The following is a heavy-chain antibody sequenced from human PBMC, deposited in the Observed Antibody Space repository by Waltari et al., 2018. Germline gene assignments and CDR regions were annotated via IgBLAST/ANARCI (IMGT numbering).Heavy chain of an antibody. CDR1: GYTFTTYG. Sequence: QVQLVQSGAEVKKPGASVTVSCKASGYTFTTYGISWVRQAPGQGLEWMGWISTYNSNTNYAQNLQGRVTLTTDTSTSTAYMELRSLRSDDTAVFYCAREYCRGGSCYSADYWGQGTLVTVSS. CDR2: ISTYNSNT. D-gene: IGHD2-15*01. V-gene: IGHV1-18*01. J-gene: IGHJ4*02. CDR3: AREYCRGGSCYSADY.